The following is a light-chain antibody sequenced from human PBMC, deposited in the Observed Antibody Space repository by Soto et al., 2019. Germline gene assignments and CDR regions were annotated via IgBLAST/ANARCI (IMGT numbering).Light chain of an antibody. CDR2: DDN. Sequence: QSVLTQPPSVSAAPGQKVTISCSGSSSNIGGNSVSWYQQLPGTAPKLLIYDDNKRPSGIPDRFSGSKSGTSATLGITGFQTGDEADYHCGSWDSSLSAYVFGTGTKVTV. CDR3: GSWDSSLSAYV. CDR1: SSNIGGNS. J-gene: IGLJ1*01. V-gene: IGLV1-51*01.